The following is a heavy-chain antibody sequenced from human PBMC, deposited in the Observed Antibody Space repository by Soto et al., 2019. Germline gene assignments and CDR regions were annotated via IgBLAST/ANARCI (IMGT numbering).Heavy chain of an antibody. CDR3: ARRGDYGDYVGYYFDY. V-gene: IGHV4-34*01. CDR2: INHSGST. D-gene: IGHD4-17*01. Sequence: SETLSLTCAVYGGSFSGYYWSWIRQPPGKGLEWIGEINHSGSTNYNPSLKSRVTISVDTSKNQFSLKLSSVTAADTAVYYCARRGDYGDYVGYYFDYWGQGTLVTVSS. J-gene: IGHJ4*02. CDR1: GGSFSGYY.